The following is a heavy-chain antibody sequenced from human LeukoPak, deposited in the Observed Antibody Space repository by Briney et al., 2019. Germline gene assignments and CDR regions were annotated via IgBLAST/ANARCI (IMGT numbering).Heavy chain of an antibody. CDR3: ARVKPAYCGGDCYWYNWFDP. Sequence: ASVKVSCKASGGTFSSYSISWVRQAPGQGLEWMGRINPLFGTANYAQKFQGRVTITADESTSTAYMELSSLRSEDTAVYYCARVKPAYCGGDCYWYNWFDPWGQGTLVTVSS. CDR2: INPLFGTA. J-gene: IGHJ5*02. V-gene: IGHV1-69*15. CDR1: GGTFSSYS. D-gene: IGHD2-21*02.